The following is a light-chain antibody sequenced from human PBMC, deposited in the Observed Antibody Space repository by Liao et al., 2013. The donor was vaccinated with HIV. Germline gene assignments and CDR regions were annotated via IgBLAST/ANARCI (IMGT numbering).Light chain of an antibody. CDR2: RDN. J-gene: IGLJ2*01. CDR1: KLGEKY. V-gene: IGLV3-1*01. CDR3: QAWDSSTVL. Sequence: SYELTQPPSVSVSPGQTASITCSGDKLGEKYACWYQQKPGQSPVLVIYRDNKRPSGTPERFSGSNSGNTATLTISGTQAIDEADYYCQAWDSSTVLFGGGTKLTVL.